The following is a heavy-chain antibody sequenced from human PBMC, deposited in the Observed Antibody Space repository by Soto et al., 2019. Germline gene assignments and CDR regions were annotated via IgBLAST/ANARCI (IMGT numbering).Heavy chain of an antibody. CDR3: ASSARYGLDV. V-gene: IGHV4-30-4*01. Sequence: PSEPLRLTCSVSCGSISSGYYYRSWIRRPPGKGLDWIGNIYYSGNTYYNPSLKSRLIISIDTSKNQFSRKVGSVTAADTAVYYCASSARYGLDVRGQGTPVNVSS. CDR1: CGSISSGYYY. J-gene: IGHJ6*02. CDR2: IYYSGNT.